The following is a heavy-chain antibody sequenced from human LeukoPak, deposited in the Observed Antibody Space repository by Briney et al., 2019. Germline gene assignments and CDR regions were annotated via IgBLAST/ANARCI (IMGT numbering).Heavy chain of an antibody. CDR2: ISYDGSNE. Sequence: QPGPSLSLSCAASGFSLITYTTHCARQPPSNGLECVAVISYDGSNEYYADSVKGRLTISRDNPKNTLYLQMNSLRTVDTAVYDCGRDWSMEKWGQGNLVSASS. CDR3: GRDWSMEK. CDR1: GFSLITYT. D-gene: IGHD2-8*02. J-gene: IGHJ4*02. V-gene: IGHV3-30-3*01.